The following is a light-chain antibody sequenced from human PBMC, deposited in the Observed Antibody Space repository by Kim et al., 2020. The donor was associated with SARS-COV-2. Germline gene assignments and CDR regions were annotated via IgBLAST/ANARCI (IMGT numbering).Light chain of an antibody. CDR3: NSRDSSGNHLV. J-gene: IGLJ2*01. Sequence: ALGQTVRITCQGARLRSYYSSWYQQKPGQAPVLVIYGKNNRPSGIPDRFSGSSSGNTASLTITGAQAEDEADYYCNSRDSSGNHLVFGGGTKLTVL. V-gene: IGLV3-19*01. CDR1: RLRSYY. CDR2: GKN.